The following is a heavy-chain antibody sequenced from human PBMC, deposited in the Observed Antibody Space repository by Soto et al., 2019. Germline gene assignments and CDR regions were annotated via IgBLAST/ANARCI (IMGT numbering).Heavy chain of an antibody. J-gene: IGHJ4*02. CDR1: GFTFSSYA. CDR3: ARDPLNYDSSGYYPDYYFDY. D-gene: IGHD3-22*01. V-gene: IGHV3-30-3*01. Sequence: GGSLRLSCAASGFTFSSYAMHWVRQAPGKGLEWVAVISYDGSNKYYADSVKGRFTISRDNSKNTLYLQMNSLRAEDTAVYYCARDPLNYDSSGYYPDYYFDYWGQGTLVTVSS. CDR2: ISYDGSNK.